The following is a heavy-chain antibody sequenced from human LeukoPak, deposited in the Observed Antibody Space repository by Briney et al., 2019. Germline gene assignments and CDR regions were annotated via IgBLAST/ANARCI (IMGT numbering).Heavy chain of an antibody. J-gene: IGHJ4*02. CDR2: IYSSGTT. Sequence: PGGSLRLSCAASGFTVSSNYMSWVRQAPGKGLEWVSVIYSSGTTYYADSVKGRFTISRDNSKNTLYLQMNSLRAEDTAVYYCANLITMVRGVSFDYWGQGTLVTVSS. D-gene: IGHD3-10*01. CDR1: GFTVSSNY. CDR3: ANLITMVRGVSFDY. V-gene: IGHV3-66*02.